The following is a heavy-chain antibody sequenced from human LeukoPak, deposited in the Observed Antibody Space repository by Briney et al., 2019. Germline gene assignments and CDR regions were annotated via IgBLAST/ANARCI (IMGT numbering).Heavy chain of an antibody. CDR1: GGSISSSNW. CDR2: IYHSGST. V-gene: IGHV4-4*02. J-gene: IGHJ4*02. CDR3: ASGRPYYYDSTRPY. Sequence: SETLSLTCAVSGGSISSSNWWSWVRQPPEKGLEWIGEIYHSGSTNYNPSLKSRVTISVDKSKNQFSLKLSSVTAADTAVYYCASGRPYYYDSTRPYWGQGTLVTVSS. D-gene: IGHD3-22*01.